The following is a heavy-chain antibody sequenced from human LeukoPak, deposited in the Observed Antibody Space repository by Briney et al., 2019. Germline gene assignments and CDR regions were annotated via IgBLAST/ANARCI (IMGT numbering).Heavy chain of an antibody. CDR1: GFTVSDNY. D-gene: IGHD2-21*02. Sequence: GGSLRLSCAASGFTVSDNYMSWVRQAPGKGLEWVSVFYSGGGNTNYANSVRGRFTISRDNSKDTLYLQMNSLRAEDTAVYYCARERYCGGDCYSFAFDTWGQGTMVTVSS. J-gene: IGHJ3*02. CDR2: FYSGGGNT. CDR3: ARERYCGGDCYSFAFDT. V-gene: IGHV3-66*01.